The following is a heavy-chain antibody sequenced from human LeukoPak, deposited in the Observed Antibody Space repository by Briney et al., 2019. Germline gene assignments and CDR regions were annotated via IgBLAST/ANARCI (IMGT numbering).Heavy chain of an antibody. J-gene: IGHJ6*02. CDR2: ISGDGGST. V-gene: IGHV3-43*02. D-gene: IGHD6-6*01. CDR1: GFTFDDYA. Sequence: PGGSLRLSCAASGFTFDDYAMHWVRQAPGQGLEWVSLISGDGGSTYYADSVKGRFTISRDNSKNSLYLQMNSLRTEDTALYYCAKVRHPYYGMDVWGQGTTVTVSS. CDR3: AKVRHPYYGMDV.